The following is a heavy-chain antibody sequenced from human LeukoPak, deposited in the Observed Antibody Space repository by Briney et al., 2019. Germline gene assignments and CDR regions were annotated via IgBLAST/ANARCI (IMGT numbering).Heavy chain of an antibody. J-gene: IGHJ4*02. CDR1: GASFSSHY. D-gene: IGHD3-10*01. CDR3: TGGRFTGGGFGESHD. V-gene: IGHV4-34*01. CDR2: INHSGRT. Sequence: SETLSLTCAVYGASFSSHYCNWIRQPPGGGLEWIGEINHSGRTNYNPSLKSRITISVDTSKKQVSLKLTSVTVADTAMYYCTGGRFTGGGFGESHDWGQGTLVTVSS.